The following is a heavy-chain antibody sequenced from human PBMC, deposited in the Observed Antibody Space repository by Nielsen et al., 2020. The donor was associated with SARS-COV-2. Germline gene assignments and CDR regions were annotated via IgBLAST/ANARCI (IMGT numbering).Heavy chain of an antibody. CDR1: GFTFSSYW. Sequence: GESLKISCAASGFTFSSYWMSWVRQAPGKGLEWVANIKQDGSEKYYVDSVKGRFTISRDNAKNSLYLQMNSLRAEDTAVYYCARYIAAAGNHYYYGMDVWGQGTTVTVSS. J-gene: IGHJ6*02. V-gene: IGHV3-7*05. CDR2: IKQDGSEK. D-gene: IGHD6-13*01. CDR3: ARYIAAAGNHYYYGMDV.